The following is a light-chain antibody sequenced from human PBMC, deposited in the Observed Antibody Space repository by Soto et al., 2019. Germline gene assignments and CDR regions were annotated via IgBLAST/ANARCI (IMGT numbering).Light chain of an antibody. CDR3: SSHTSSSTSYV. Sequence: QSALTQPASVSGSPGQSITISCTGTSSDVGGYNYVPWYQQHPGKAPKLMIYDVSNRPSGVSNHFSGSKSGNTASLTISGLQAEDEADYYCSSHTSSSTSYVFGTGTKVTVL. V-gene: IGLV2-14*01. CDR1: SSDVGGYNY. J-gene: IGLJ1*01. CDR2: DVS.